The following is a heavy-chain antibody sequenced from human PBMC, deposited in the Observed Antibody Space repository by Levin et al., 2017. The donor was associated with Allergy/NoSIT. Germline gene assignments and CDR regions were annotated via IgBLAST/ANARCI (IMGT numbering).Heavy chain of an antibody. CDR1: GFTFSDYY. J-gene: IGHJ4*02. CDR3: ARDHYYGSGSYYFVDY. CDR2: ISSSSSYT. D-gene: IGHD3-10*01. V-gene: IGHV3-11*05. Sequence: GGSLRLSCAASGFTFSDYYMSWIRQAPGKGLEWVSYISSSSSYTNYADSVKGRFTISRDNAKNSLYLQMNSLRAEDTAVYYCARDHYYGSGSYYFVDYWGQGTLVTVSS.